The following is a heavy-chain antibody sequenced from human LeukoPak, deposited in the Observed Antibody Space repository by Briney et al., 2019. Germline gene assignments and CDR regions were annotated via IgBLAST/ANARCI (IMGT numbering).Heavy chain of an antibody. Sequence: GGSLRLSCAAPGFTFSRYAMNWVRQAPGKGLEWVSSVGNASPYIYYADSVKGRFTFSRDNAKNSLYLQMNSLRDEDTAVYYCARAFRARYFDLWGRGTLVTVSS. J-gene: IGHJ2*01. CDR2: VGNASPYI. CDR3: ARAFRARYFDL. D-gene: IGHD2/OR15-2a*01. V-gene: IGHV3-21*01. CDR1: GFTFSRYA.